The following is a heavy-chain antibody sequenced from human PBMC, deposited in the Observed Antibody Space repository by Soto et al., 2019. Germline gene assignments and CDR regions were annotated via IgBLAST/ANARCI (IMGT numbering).Heavy chain of an antibody. J-gene: IGHJ4*02. CDR2: IYSAEYT. V-gene: IGHV4-59*01. CDR3: ARHGRGSGWLTFDY. Sequence: SETLSLTCSVSDVPINNFYWSWVRQPPGKGLEWIGNIYSAEYTSYNPSLASRVTMSVDTFENQVSLKLVSVTAADTAVYFCARHGRGSGWLTFDYWGQGTLVTVS. CDR1: DVPINNFY. D-gene: IGHD6-19*01.